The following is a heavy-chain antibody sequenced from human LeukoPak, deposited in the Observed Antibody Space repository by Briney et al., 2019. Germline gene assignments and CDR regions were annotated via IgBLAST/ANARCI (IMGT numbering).Heavy chain of an antibody. Sequence: GGSLRLSCAASGFTFSSYGMHWVRQAPGKGLEWVAFLRYDGSYKYYADSVKGRFTISRDNSKNTLYLQMSSLRAEDTAMYYCAKRAVVTEIDYFDYWGQGTLVTVSS. CDR1: GFTFSSYG. CDR2: LRYDGSYK. J-gene: IGHJ4*02. V-gene: IGHV3-30*02. D-gene: IGHD4-23*01. CDR3: AKRAVVTEIDYFDY.